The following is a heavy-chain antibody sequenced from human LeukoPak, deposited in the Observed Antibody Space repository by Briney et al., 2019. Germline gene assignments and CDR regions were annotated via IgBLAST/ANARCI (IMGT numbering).Heavy chain of an antibody. CDR2: IKQDGSEK. CDR1: GFTFSSYR. D-gene: IGHD4-23*01. CDR3: AGRHDYGGPFDY. V-gene: IGHV3-7*01. Sequence: GGSLRLSCAASGFTFSSYRMSWVRQAPGKGLEWVANIKQDGSEKYYVDSVKGRFTISRDNAKNSLYLQMNSLRAEDTAVYYCAGRHDYGGPFDYWGQGTLVTVSS. J-gene: IGHJ4*02.